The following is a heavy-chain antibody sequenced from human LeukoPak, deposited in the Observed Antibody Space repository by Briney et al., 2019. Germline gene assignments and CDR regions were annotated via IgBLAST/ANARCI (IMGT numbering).Heavy chain of an antibody. CDR3: AKDSTVSGSYYGMDI. V-gene: IGHV3-23*01. CDR2: ISGSGSTT. CDR1: GFTFSSYT. J-gene: IGHJ6*02. Sequence: GGSLRLSCAASGFTFSSYTVTWVRQAPGKGLEWVSSISGSGSTTYFADSVKGRFTISRDNSKNTLYLQMNSLRAEDTAAYYCAKDSTVSGSYYGMDIWGQGTTVTVSS. D-gene: IGHD3-22*01.